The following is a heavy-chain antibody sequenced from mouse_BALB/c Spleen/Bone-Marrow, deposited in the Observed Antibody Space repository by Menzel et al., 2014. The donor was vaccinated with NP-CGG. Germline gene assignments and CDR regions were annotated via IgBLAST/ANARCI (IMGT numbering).Heavy chain of an antibody. CDR1: GDSIXSGY. CDR2: ISYSGST. V-gene: IGHV3-8*02. Sequence: EVMLVESGPSLVKPSQTLSLTCSVTGDSIXSGYWNWIRKFPGNKLEYMGYISYSGSTYYNPSLKSRISITRDTSKNLYYLQLNSVTTKDTATYYCARSGSSGYHYYAMDYWGQGTSVTVSS. J-gene: IGHJ4*01. CDR3: ARSGSSGYHYYAMDY. D-gene: IGHD3-1*01.